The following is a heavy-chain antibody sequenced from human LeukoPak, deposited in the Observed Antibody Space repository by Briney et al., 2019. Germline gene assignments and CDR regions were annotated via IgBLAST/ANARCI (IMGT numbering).Heavy chain of an antibody. V-gene: IGHV1-69*05. J-gene: IGHJ3*02. Sequence: SVKVSCKASGGTFSSYAISWVRQAPGQGLEWMGRIIPIFGTANYAQEFQGRVTITTDESTSTAYMELSSLRSEDTAVYYCARVLDSYGYYAFDIWGQGTMVTVSS. CDR2: IIPIFGTA. D-gene: IGHD5-18*01. CDR3: ARVLDSYGYYAFDI. CDR1: GGTFSSYA.